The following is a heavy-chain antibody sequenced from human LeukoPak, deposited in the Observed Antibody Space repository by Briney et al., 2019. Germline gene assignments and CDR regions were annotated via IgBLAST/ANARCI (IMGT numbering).Heavy chain of an antibody. J-gene: IGHJ4*02. CDR2: INWNGGST. V-gene: IGHV3-20*04. CDR3: AGGDSSGWYFDY. Sequence: GGSLRLSCAASGFTFEEHGMSWVRQAPGKRLEWVSGINWNGGSTGYGESAKGRFTISRDNAKNSLYLQMNSLRAEDTALYYCAGGDSSGWYFDYWGQGILVTVSS. D-gene: IGHD6-19*01. CDR1: GFTFEEHG.